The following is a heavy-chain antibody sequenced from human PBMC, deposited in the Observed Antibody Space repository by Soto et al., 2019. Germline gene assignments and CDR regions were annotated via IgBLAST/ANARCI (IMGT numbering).Heavy chain of an antibody. CDR1: GGSFSGYY. V-gene: IGHV4-34*01. Sequence: QVQLQQWGAGLLKPSETLSLTCAVYGGSFSGYYWSWIRQPPGKGLEWIGEINHSGSTNYNASLKSRVTISVDTSKNQFSLKPSSVSAADTAVYFCARRRGRQQLVQRFYNGMDVWGQGTTVTVSS. J-gene: IGHJ6*02. CDR2: INHSGST. CDR3: ARRRGRQQLVQRFYNGMDV. D-gene: IGHD6-13*01.